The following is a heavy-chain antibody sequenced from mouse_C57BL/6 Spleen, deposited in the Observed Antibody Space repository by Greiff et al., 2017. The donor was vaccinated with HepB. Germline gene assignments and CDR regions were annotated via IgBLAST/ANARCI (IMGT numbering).Heavy chain of an antibody. CDR2: ISYSGST. CDR1: GYSITSGYD. J-gene: IGHJ1*03. D-gene: IGHD1-1*01. Sequence: DVQLQESGPGMVKPSQSLSLTCTVTGYSITSGYDWHWIRHFPGNKLEWMGYISYSGSTNYNPSLKSRISITHDTSKNHFFLKLNSVTTEDTATYYCARGGLLRYQRGYFDVWGTGTTVTVSS. V-gene: IGHV3-1*01. CDR3: ARGGLLRYQRGYFDV.